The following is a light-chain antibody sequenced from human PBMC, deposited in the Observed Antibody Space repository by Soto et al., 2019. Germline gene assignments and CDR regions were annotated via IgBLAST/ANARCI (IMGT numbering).Light chain of an antibody. J-gene: IGLJ3*02. CDR1: GSNIGNNA. Sequence: QAVVTQPPSVSEAPRQRVTISCSGSGSNIGNNAVNWYQQLPGKAPKLLIYYDDLLPSGVSDRFSGSKSGTSASLAISGLQSEDEADYYCAAWDDSLNGPVFGGGTKLTVL. CDR2: YDD. V-gene: IGLV1-36*01. CDR3: AAWDDSLNGPV.